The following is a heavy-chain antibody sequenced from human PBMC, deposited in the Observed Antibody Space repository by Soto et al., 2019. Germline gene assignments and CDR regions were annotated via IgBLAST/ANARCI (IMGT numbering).Heavy chain of an antibody. V-gene: IGHV3-23*01. Sequence: EVQLLESGGGLVQPGGSLRLSCAASEFTFSNYAMSWVRQAPGKGLEWVSAISYGGGTTYYADSVKGRFTISRDNSKNTLYLQMNCLRAEDTAVYYCAKNPGYYYDSTGYHFGYWGQGTLVTVSS. CDR3: AKNPGYYYDSTGYHFGY. CDR2: ISYGGGTT. D-gene: IGHD3-22*01. J-gene: IGHJ4*02. CDR1: EFTFSNYA.